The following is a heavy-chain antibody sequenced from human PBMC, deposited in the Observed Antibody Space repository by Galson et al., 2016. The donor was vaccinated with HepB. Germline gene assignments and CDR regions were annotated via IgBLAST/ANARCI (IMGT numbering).Heavy chain of an antibody. CDR3: TRAQKIFAPFDI. Sequence: ATLSLTCTVSGVSASSFYWSWIRQSPGKGLEWIGYVYYSGNTDYNPSLKSRFSLSVDTSKNQLSLPLNAVTAADTAVYYCTRAQKIFAPFDIWGQGTMVTVSS. CDR2: VYYSGNT. J-gene: IGHJ3*02. D-gene: IGHD3-3*01. V-gene: IGHV4-59*02. CDR1: GVSASSFY.